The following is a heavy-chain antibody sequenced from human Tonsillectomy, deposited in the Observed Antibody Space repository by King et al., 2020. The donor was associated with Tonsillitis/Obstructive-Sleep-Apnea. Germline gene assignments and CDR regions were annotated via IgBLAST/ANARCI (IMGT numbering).Heavy chain of an antibody. Sequence: VQLQQSGPGLVNPSQTLSLTCAISGDSVSSDSAALNWIRQSPSRGLEWLGRTYYRSNWYNYYAESVRGRITIDPDTSKNQFSLQLNSVTPDDTAVYYCARGWGLHYWGQGTLVTVSS. CDR3: ARGWGLHY. V-gene: IGHV6-1*01. CDR2: TYYRSNWYN. CDR1: GDSVSSDSAA. J-gene: IGHJ4*02. D-gene: IGHD1-26*01.